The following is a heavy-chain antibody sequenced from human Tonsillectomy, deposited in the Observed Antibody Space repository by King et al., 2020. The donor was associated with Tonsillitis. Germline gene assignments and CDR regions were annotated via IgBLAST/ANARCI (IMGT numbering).Heavy chain of an antibody. D-gene: IGHD3-3*01. J-gene: IGHJ6*02. Sequence: QLQESGPGLVKPSGTLSLTCAVSGGSISSSNWWSWVRQPPGKGLEWIGEIYHSGSTTYNPSLKSRVTISVDKSKNQFSLQVSSVTAADTAVYYCASAYYDFWSCDRTMDIWGQGTTVTVSS. CDR2: IYHSGST. CDR3: ASAYYDFWSCDRTMDI. V-gene: IGHV4-4*02. CDR1: GGSISSSNW.